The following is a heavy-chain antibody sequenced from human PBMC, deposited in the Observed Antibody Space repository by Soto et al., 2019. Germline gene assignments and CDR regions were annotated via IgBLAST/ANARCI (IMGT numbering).Heavy chain of an antibody. CDR1: GGSISRYY. Sequence: SETLSLTCTVSGGSISRYYWSWIRQPPGKGLEWIGYIYYSGSTNYNPSLKSRVTISVDTSKNQFSLKLSSVTAADTAVYYCATQSTTSVLCYWGLGSPVTVSA. V-gene: IGHV4-59*08. CDR3: ATQSTTSVLCY. J-gene: IGHJ4*02. CDR2: IYYSGST. D-gene: IGHD1-1*01.